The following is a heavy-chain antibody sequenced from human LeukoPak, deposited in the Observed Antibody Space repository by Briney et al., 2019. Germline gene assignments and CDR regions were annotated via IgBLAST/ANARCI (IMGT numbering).Heavy chain of an antibody. Sequence: SETLSLTCTVSGYSISSGYYWGWIRQPPGKGLEWIGSIYHSGSTYYNPSLKSRVTISVDTSKNQFSLKLSPVTAADTAVYYCARAGGVIPAAMRVWGQGTLVSVPS. J-gene: IGHJ4*02. CDR3: ARAGGVIPAAMRV. D-gene: IGHD2-2*01. CDR2: IYHSGST. CDR1: GYSISSGYY. V-gene: IGHV4-38-2*02.